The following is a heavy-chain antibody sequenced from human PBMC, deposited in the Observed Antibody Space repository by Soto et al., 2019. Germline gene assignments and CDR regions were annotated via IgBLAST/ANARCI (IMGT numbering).Heavy chain of an antibody. D-gene: IGHD6-6*01. Sequence: PSETLSLTCSIYSGSFSGYYWSWIRQPPGKGLEWIGEISQSGNTNYSPSLKSRVSISIDTSKKQFSLNLASVSVADTAVYYCARAPKVSGSSQTRPDFWGQGTLVTVSS. CDR1: SGSFSGYY. J-gene: IGHJ4*02. CDR3: ARAPKVSGSSQTRPDF. CDR2: ISQSGNT. V-gene: IGHV4-34*01.